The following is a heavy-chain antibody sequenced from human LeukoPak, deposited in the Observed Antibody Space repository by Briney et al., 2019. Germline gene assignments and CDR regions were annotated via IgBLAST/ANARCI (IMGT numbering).Heavy chain of an antibody. Sequence: EASVKVSCKASGGTFSSYAISWVRQAPGQGLEWMGGIIPIFGTANYAQKFQGRVTVTADKSTSTAYMELSSLRSEDTAVYYCARDLRFTMVRGVDNWFDPWGQGTLVTVSS. D-gene: IGHD3-10*01. CDR2: IIPIFGTA. V-gene: IGHV1-69*06. CDR1: GGTFSSYA. J-gene: IGHJ5*02. CDR3: ARDLRFTMVRGVDNWFDP.